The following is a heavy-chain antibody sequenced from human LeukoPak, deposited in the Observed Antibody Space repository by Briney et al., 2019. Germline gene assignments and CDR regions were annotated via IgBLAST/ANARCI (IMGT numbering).Heavy chain of an antibody. Sequence: GGSLRLSCAASGFTFTSHDMNWVRQAPGKGLEWVAYIRYDGGTTFYGDSVKGRFTISRDNSKNTLYLQLNSLRPEDTAVYYCARTAAIERVDYWGQGTLVTVSS. CDR1: GFTFTSHD. D-gene: IGHD5-24*01. J-gene: IGHJ4*02. CDR3: ARTAAIERVDY. V-gene: IGHV3-30*02. CDR2: IRYDGGTT.